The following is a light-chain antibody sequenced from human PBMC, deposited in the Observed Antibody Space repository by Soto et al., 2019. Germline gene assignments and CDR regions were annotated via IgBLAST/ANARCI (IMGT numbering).Light chain of an antibody. CDR3: QQRGNRPPWT. J-gene: IGKJ1*01. Sequence: DIQMTQSPSSLSASVGDRVTITCRASQSISNWLAWYQQKPGTAPKLLIYAASTLQSGVPARFSGSGSGTDFTLTISSLEPEDVAVYYCQQRGNRPPWTFGQGTKVDI. V-gene: IGKV1-39*01. CDR1: QSISNW. CDR2: AAS.